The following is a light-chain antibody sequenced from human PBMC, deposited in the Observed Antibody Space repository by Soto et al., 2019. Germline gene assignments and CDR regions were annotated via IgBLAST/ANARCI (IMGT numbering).Light chain of an antibody. J-gene: IGKJ4*01. CDR2: DAS. CDR3: QQRSNWTLT. CDR1: QSVISY. V-gene: IGKV3-11*01. Sequence: EIVLTQSPATLSLSPGERATLSCRASQSVISYLAWYQQKRGQAPRVXIYDASNRETGIPARFSGSGSGTEFTLTISSLEPEDFAVYYCQQRSNWTLTFGGGTKVDIK.